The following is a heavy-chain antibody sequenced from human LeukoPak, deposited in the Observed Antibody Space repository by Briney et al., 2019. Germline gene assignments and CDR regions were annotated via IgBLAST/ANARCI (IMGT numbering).Heavy chain of an antibody. CDR2: ISYGGAT. J-gene: IGHJ4*02. Sequence: SETLSLTFIVSGGSISSYYWSWIRQPPGKGLEWIGYISYGGATSYNPSLKRRVTISVDSPKNRFSLRLSSLTAADTALYYCARHGGTLDYFDYWGPGSLVTVSS. V-gene: IGHV4-59*08. CDR3: ARHGGTLDYFDY. CDR1: GGSISSYY. D-gene: IGHD1-26*01.